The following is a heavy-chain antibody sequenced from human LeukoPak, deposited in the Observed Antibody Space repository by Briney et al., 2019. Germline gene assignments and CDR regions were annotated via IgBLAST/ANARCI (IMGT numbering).Heavy chain of an antibody. CDR3: ARRAYYYGSGSYGMDV. J-gene: IGHJ6*04. V-gene: IGHV4-34*01. Sequence: AESLSLTCAVYGVTFSSYYWIWIRQPPGKGLEWMGDINNSGSSNYNPSLKSRVTISVETSKNQFSLKLSSVTAADTAVYYCARRAYYYGSGSYGMDVWGKRTTVTVSS. D-gene: IGHD3-10*01. CDR1: GVTFSSYY. CDR2: INNSGSS.